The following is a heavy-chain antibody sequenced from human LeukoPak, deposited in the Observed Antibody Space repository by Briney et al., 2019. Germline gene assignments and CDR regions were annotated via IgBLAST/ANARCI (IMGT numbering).Heavy chain of an antibody. D-gene: IGHD3-3*01. CDR1: GGSISSYY. J-gene: IGHJ6*04. Sequence: SETLSLTCTVSGGSISSYYWSWIRQPPGKGLEWIGYIYYSGSTNYNPSLKSRVTISVDTSKNHFSLKLSSVTAADTAVYYCARTLPIFGAMDVWGKGTTVTVSS. CDR2: IYYSGST. V-gene: IGHV4-59*01. CDR3: ARTLPIFGAMDV.